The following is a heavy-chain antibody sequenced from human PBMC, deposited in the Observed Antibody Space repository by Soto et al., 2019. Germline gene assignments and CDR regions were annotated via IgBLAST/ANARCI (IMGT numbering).Heavy chain of an antibody. CDR3: AKDRAFSTSSRYFDY. Sequence: GGSLRLSCAASGFTFSDYYMSWIRQAPGKGLEWVSYISSSGSTIYYADSVKGRFTISRDNAKNSLYLQMNSLRAEDTAVYYCAKDRAFSTSSRYFDYWGQGTLVTVSS. CDR2: ISSSGSTI. J-gene: IGHJ4*02. CDR1: GFTFSDYY. V-gene: IGHV3-11*01. D-gene: IGHD6-6*01.